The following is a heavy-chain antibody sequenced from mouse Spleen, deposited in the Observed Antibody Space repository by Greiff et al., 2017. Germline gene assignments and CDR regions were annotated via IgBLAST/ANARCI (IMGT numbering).Heavy chain of an antibody. Sequence: EVKVVESGGGLVKPGGSLKLSCAASGFTFSDYGMHWVRQAPEKGLEWVAYISSGSSTISYADTVKGRFTISRDNAKNTLFLQMTSLRSEDTAMYYCARWRGYFDYWGQGTTLTVSS. V-gene: IGHV5-17*01. J-gene: IGHJ2*01. CDR1: GFTFSDYG. CDR3: ARWRGYFDY. CDR2: ISSGSSTI.